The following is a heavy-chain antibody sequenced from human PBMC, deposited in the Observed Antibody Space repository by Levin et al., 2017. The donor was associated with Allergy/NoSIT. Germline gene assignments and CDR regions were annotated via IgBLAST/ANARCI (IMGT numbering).Heavy chain of an antibody. CDR2: ISTTGSYI. J-gene: IGHJ2*01. CDR3: ARAATTMTDWYFDL. Sequence: GGSLRLSCAASGFTFSSYSMNWVRQTPGKGLEWVSSISTTGSYIYYADSVKGRFSVSRDNAKNSLSLQMNSLRAEDTALYYCARAATTMTDWYFDLWGRGTLVTVSS. V-gene: IGHV3-21*01. CDR1: GFTFSSYS. D-gene: IGHD4-17*01.